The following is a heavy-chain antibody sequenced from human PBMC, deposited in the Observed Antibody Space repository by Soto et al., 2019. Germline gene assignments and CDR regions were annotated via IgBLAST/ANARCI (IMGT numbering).Heavy chain of an antibody. V-gene: IGHV4-30-4*01. CDR3: ARKSRHAYYSDY. J-gene: IGHJ4*02. CDR1: GGSINDADYY. Sequence: SETLSLTCTVSGGSINDADYYWTWIRQPPGKGLEWIGYIYYSGNTYYNPSLKSRVTISLDKSSNQFSLSLTSVTAADPAVYYCARKSRHAYYSDYWGQGALVTVSS. CDR2: IYYSGNT. D-gene: IGHD2-2*01.